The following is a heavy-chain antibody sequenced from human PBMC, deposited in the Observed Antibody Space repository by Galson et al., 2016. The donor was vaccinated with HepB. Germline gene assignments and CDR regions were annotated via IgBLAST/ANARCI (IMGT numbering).Heavy chain of an antibody. Sequence: SLRLSCAASGFTFSNYAMNWVRQTPGKGLEWVSTTSDSGMTTHYADSVLGRFTTSQDNSKNTRYLQMYSLTAEDTAIYYCEKNAVASAYCNGDCYWGQGTLVTASS. J-gene: IGHJ4*02. CDR1: GFTFSNYA. CDR3: EKNAVASAYCNGDCY. CDR2: TSDSGMTT. V-gene: IGHV3-23*01. D-gene: IGHD2-21*02.